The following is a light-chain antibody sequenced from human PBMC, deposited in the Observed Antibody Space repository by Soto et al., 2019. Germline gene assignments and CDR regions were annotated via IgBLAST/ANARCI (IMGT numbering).Light chain of an antibody. CDR1: SSDVGGYNY. Sequence: QSALTQPASVSGSPGQSITISCTGTSSDVGGYNYVSWYQQHPGKAPKLMIYEVSNRPSGVSNRFSGSKSGNTASLTISGLQAEDEADYYCSSYTSISIDYVFGTGTQLTV. V-gene: IGLV2-14*01. CDR3: SSYTSISIDYV. CDR2: EVS. J-gene: IGLJ1*01.